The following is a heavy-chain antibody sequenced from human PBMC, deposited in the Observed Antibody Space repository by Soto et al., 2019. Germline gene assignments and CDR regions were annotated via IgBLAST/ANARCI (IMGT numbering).Heavy chain of an antibody. D-gene: IGHD4-17*01. J-gene: IGHJ4*02. Sequence: SETLSLTCAVYGGSFSGYYWSWIRQPPGKGLEWIGEINHSGSTNYNPSLKSRVTISVDTSKNQFSLKLSSVTAADTAVYYCARDKLYGDYMIGSDYWGQGTLVTVSS. V-gene: IGHV4-34*01. CDR3: ARDKLYGDYMIGSDY. CDR1: GGSFSGYY. CDR2: INHSGST.